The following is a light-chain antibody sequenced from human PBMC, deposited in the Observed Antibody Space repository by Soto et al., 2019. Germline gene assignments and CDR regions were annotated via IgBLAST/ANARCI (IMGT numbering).Light chain of an antibody. CDR3: SSYTSSSTSVV. V-gene: IGLV2-14*01. Sequence: QSALTQPASVSGSPGQSITISCTGTSSDVGGYNYVSWYQQHPGKAPKLMIYDVSNRPSGVSDRVSGSKSGNTASLTISGLQAEDKADYYCSSYTSSSTSVVFGGGTQLTVL. J-gene: IGLJ2*01. CDR2: DVS. CDR1: SSDVGGYNY.